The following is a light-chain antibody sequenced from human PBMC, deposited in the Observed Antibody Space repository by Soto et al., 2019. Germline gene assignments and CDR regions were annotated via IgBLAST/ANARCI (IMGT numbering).Light chain of an antibody. CDR2: EVT. CDR1: SSDIGAYDY. V-gene: IGLV2-14*01. J-gene: IGLJ1*01. CDR3: SSYTTSNIFL. Sequence: QSVLTQPASVSGSPGQSISISCAGSSSDIGAYDYVSWHQQHPDKAPKLIIYEVTNRPSGVSFRFSGSKSGNTATLTVSGLQAEDEADYYCSSYTTSNIFLFGTGTKVTVL.